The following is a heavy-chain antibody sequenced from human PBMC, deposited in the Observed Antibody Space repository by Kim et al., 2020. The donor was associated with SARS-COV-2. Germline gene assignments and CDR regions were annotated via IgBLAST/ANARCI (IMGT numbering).Heavy chain of an antibody. Sequence: SETLSLTCTVSGGSISSYYWSWIRQPPGKGLEWIGYIYYSGSTNYNPSLKSRVTISVDTSKNQFSLKLSSVTAADTAVYYCARGGPQRTYYDFWSGYSYNWFDPWGQGTLVTVSS. CDR2: IYYSGST. CDR3: ARGGPQRTYYDFWSGYSYNWFDP. J-gene: IGHJ5*02. D-gene: IGHD3-3*01. CDR1: GGSISSYY. V-gene: IGHV4-59*08.